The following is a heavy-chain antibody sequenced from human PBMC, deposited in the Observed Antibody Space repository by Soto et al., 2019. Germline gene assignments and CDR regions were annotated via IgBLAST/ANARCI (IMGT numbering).Heavy chain of an antibody. CDR1: GDSLSTYY. CDR3: ARESVLETYRFDS. CDR2: IHDTGRT. V-gene: IGHV4-4*07. Sequence: QVQLQESGPGLVRPSETLSLTCTVSGDSLSTYYWSWIRQPAGERLEWIGRIHDTGRTNYNPSLKSRVTMSVDTSKNQFSLRVNSVTAADTAVYYCARESVLETYRFDSWGQGTLVTVSS. D-gene: IGHD3-3*01. J-gene: IGHJ4*02.